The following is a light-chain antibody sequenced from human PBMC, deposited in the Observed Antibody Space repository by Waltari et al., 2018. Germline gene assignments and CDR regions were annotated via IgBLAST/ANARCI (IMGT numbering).Light chain of an antibody. CDR3: QSYDSKVV. CDR1: SGDIGRNY. Sequence: FMLTQPHPVSEAPGKTVTISCTRSSGDIGRNYVQWCQQRPGSVPVTVIYEDVLTPSGVPALSAASIDKLSNSATLTSSGLRTDDEADYYCQSYDSKVVFGCETSLTVL. J-gene: IGLJ2*01. CDR2: EDV. V-gene: IGLV6-57*04.